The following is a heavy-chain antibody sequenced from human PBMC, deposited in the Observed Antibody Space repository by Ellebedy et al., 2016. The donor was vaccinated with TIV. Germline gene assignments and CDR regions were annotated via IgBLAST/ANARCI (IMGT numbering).Heavy chain of an antibody. D-gene: IGHD2-2*01. CDR3: ARAGGRHSTGSGFY. V-gene: IGHV3-7*03. Sequence: PAGSLRLSCAASGFTFSGYWMSWVRQAPGKGLEWVATIKEDGSEAYYVDSVKGRFTISRDHANNSLYLQMSNLRAEDTDVFYCARAGGRHSTGSGFYWGQGTRVTVST. CDR1: GFTFSGYW. J-gene: IGHJ4*02. CDR2: IKEDGSEA.